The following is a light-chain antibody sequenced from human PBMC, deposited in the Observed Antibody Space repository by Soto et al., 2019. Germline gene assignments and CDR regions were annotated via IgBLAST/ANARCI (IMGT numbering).Light chain of an antibody. J-gene: IGKJ1*01. V-gene: IGKV1-9*01. CDR2: DVS. Sequence: DIQMTQSPSSLSASVGDRVTISCRASQTISTYLHWYQHKPGRAPRLLISDVSTLQSGVPSRFSGSGSGTDFTLTISSLQPEDFATYYCQQLNSYPPWTFGQGTKVDIK. CDR1: QTISTY. CDR3: QQLNSYPPWT.